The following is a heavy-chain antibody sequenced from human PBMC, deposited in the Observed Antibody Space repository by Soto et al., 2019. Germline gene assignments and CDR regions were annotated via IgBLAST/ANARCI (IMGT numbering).Heavy chain of an antibody. J-gene: IGHJ5*02. CDR2: INAGNGNT. D-gene: IGHD2-8*01. Sequence: QVQLVQSGAEVKKPGASVKVSCKASGYTFTSYAMHWVRQAPGQRLEWMGWINAGNGNTKYSQKFQGRVTITRDTSASTAYMELSSLRSEDTAVYYCARGSVLMVYARGSGWFDPWGQGTLVTVSS. V-gene: IGHV1-3*01. CDR3: ARGSVLMVYARGSGWFDP. CDR1: GYTFTSYA.